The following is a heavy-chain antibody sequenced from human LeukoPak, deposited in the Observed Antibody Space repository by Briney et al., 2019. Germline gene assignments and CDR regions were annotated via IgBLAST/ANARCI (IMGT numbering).Heavy chain of an antibody. CDR3: ARGLRDYDLWSGYYMDYYYMDV. CDR2: IHYSGST. V-gene: IGHV4-59*01. J-gene: IGHJ6*03. CDR1: GGSISSYY. D-gene: IGHD3-3*01. Sequence: PSETLSLTCTVSGGSISSYYWSWIRQPPGKGLGWIGYIHYSGSTNYNPSLKSRVTISVDTSKNQFSLKLSSVTAADTAVYYCARGLRDYDLWSGYYMDYYYMDVWGKGTTVTVSS.